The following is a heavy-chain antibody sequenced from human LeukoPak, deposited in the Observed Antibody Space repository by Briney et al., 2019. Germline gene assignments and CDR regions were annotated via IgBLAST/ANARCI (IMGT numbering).Heavy chain of an antibody. CDR2: ISGSGGST. D-gene: IGHD6-19*01. J-gene: IGHJ4*02. CDR1: GFTFRSYA. V-gene: IGHV3-23*01. CDR3: AKGYRIAVAGPRAFDY. Sequence: PGGSLSLSCAASGFTFRSYAMSWARQAPGKGLERASAISGSGGSTYYADSVKGRFTISRDNSKNTLYLQMNSLRAEDTAVYYCAKGYRIAVAGPRAFDYWGQGALVTVSS.